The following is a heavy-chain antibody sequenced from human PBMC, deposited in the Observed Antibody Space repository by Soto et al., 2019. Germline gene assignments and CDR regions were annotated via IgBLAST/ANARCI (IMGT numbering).Heavy chain of an antibody. J-gene: IGHJ4*02. CDR3: ARVAYYFDSSGYSTPRGYFDY. CDR1: GYSFTGYY. D-gene: IGHD3-22*01. V-gene: IGHV1-2*02. CDR2: ISPNSGGT. Sequence: QVQLVQSGAEVKKSGASVKISCKASGYSFTGYYIHWVRQAPGQGFEWMGEISPNSGGTNYAQNLQGRVTMTTDTSTATAYMELRALTSDDTAVYYCARVAYYFDSSGYSTPRGYFDYWGQGTLVTVSS.